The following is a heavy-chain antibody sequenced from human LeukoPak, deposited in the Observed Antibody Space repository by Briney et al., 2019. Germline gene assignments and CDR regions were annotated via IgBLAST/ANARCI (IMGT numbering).Heavy chain of an antibody. J-gene: IGHJ6*03. CDR1: GGSISSSSYY. D-gene: IGHD3-22*01. Sequence: PSETLSLTCTVSGGSISSSSYYWGWIRQPPGKRLEWIGSIYYSGSTYYNPSLKSRVTISVDTSKNQFSLKLSSVTAADTAVYYCARAETYYYDSSGRRSYYMDVWGKGTTVTVSS. V-gene: IGHV4-39*07. CDR3: ARAETYYYDSSGRRSYYMDV. CDR2: IYYSGST.